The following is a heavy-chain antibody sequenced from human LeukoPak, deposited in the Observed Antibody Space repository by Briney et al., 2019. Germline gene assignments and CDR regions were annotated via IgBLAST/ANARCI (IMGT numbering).Heavy chain of an antibody. CDR2: INHSGST. V-gene: IGHV4-34*01. CDR3: ARVSPMALGGNDY. Sequence: SETLSLTCAVYGGSFSGYYWSWIRQPPGKGLEWIGEINHSGSTNYNPSLKSRVTISVDTSKNQFSLKLSSVTAADTAVYYCARVSPMALGGNDYWGQGTLVTVS. D-gene: IGHD3-10*01. J-gene: IGHJ4*02. CDR1: GGSFSGYY.